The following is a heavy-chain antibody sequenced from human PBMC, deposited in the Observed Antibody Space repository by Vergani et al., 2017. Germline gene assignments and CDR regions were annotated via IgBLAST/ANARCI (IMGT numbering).Heavy chain of an antibody. J-gene: IGHJ4*02. CDR1: GGSFNDYW. V-gene: IGHV4-34*01. CDR3: AREGYCTNGVCFTLFDV. D-gene: IGHD2-8*01. CDR2: IRHDGIT. Sequence: QAQLPQWGAGLLKPSETLSLTFAIYGGSFNDYWWTWIRQPPGKGLEWIGEIRHDGITHYSPSLKSRVTISIDTSTHQFSLNLRSVTAADTAVYYCAREGYCTNGVCFTLFDVWGQGALVTVSS.